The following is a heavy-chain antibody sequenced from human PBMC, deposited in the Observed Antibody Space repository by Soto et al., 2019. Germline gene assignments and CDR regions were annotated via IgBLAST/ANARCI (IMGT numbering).Heavy chain of an antibody. J-gene: IGHJ4*02. CDR1: GGTFSSYA. CDR2: IIPIFGTA. D-gene: IGHD3-3*01. Sequence: QVQLVQSGAEVKKPGSSVKVSCKASGGTFSSYAISWVRQAPGQGLEWMGGIIPIFGTANYAQKFQGRVTITADESTSTAYMELSSLRSEDTAVYYCARDRGGGYYDFWSGYSNWGQGTLVTVSS. CDR3: ARDRGGGYYDFWSGYSN. V-gene: IGHV1-69*01.